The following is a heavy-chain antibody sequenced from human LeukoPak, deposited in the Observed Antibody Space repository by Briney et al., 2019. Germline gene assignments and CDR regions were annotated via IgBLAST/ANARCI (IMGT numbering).Heavy chain of an antibody. Sequence: GGSLRLSCVASGFAVGSNYMSWVRQAPGKGLEWVSLIYSGGAIRYADSVKGRFTISRDNSKNTLYLQMNSLRAEDTAVYYCARVPAGGWGQGTLVTVSS. J-gene: IGHJ4*02. CDR2: IYSGGAI. V-gene: IGHV3-53*05. CDR3: ARVPAGG. D-gene: IGHD6-13*01. CDR1: GFAVGSNY.